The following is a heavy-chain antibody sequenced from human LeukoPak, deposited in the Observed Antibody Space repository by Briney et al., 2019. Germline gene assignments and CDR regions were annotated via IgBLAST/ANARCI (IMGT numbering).Heavy chain of an antibody. D-gene: IGHD1-7*01. J-gene: IGHJ3*02. CDR2: IIPIFGTA. V-gene: IGHV1-69*13. Sequence: SVKVSCKASGGTFSSYAISWVRQAPGQGLEWMGGIIPIFGTANYAQKFQGRVTITADESTSTAYMELSSLRSEDTAVYYCARAPYNWNYLDAFDIWGQGTMVTVSS. CDR3: ARAPYNWNYLDAFDI. CDR1: GGTFSSYA.